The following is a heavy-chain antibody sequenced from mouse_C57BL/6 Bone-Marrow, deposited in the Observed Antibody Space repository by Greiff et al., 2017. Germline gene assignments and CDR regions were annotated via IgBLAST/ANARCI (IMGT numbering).Heavy chain of an antibody. CDR3: ARRGLRRYAMDY. Sequence: EVHLVESGGGLVKPGGSLKLSCAASGFTFSDYGMHWVRQAPEKGLEWVAYISSGSSTIYYADTVKGRFTIARDNAKNTLFLQMTSLRSEDTAMDYGARRGLRRYAMDYWGQGTSVTVSS. CDR2: ISSGSSTI. D-gene: IGHD2-4*01. V-gene: IGHV5-17*01. CDR1: GFTFSDYG. J-gene: IGHJ4*01.